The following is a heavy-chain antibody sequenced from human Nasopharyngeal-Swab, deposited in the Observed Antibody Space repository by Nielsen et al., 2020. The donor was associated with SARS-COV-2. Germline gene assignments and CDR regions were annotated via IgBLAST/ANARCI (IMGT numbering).Heavy chain of an antibody. CDR3: ARGVGATFDY. Sequence: WVRQAPGQGLEWMGRINPNSGGTNYAQKFQGRVTMTRDTSISTAYMELSRLRSEDTAVYYCARGVGATFDYWGQGTLVTVSS. CDR2: INPNSGGT. J-gene: IGHJ4*02. V-gene: IGHV1-2*06. D-gene: IGHD1-26*01.